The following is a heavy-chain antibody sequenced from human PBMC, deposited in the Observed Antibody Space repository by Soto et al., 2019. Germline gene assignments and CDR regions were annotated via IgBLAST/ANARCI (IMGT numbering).Heavy chain of an antibody. Sequence: QVQLVQSGAEVKKPGSSVKVSCKASGGTFSSYAISWVRQAPGQGLEWMGGIIPIFGTANYAQKFQGRVTITADESTSTAYKELSSRRPEDTAVYYCARDRAGDYPTTNWFDPWGQGTLVTVSS. V-gene: IGHV1-69*01. CDR1: GGTFSSYA. CDR2: IIPIFGTA. CDR3: ARDRAGDYPTTNWFDP. D-gene: IGHD4-17*01. J-gene: IGHJ5*02.